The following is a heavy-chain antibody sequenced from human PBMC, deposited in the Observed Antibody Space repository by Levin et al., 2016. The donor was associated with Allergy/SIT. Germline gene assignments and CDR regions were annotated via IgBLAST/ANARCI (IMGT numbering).Heavy chain of an antibody. Sequence: GESLKISCADSGFTFRRHTMNWVCQAPGKGLEWVSSIDSSSGFIYYADSVEGRFTISRDKAKNSIYLQMNSLRVEDTAVYYCARGIVVPATRIGYYYYSYMDVWGKGTTVAVSS. D-gene: IGHD2-2*01. J-gene: IGHJ6*03. V-gene: IGHV3-21*01. CDR2: IDSSSGFI. CDR3: ARGIVVPATRIGYYYYSYMDV. CDR1: GFTFRRHT.